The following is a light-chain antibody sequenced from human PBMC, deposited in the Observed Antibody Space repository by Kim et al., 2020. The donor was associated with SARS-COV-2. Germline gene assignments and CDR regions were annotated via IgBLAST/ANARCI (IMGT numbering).Light chain of an antibody. J-gene: IGLJ2*01. CDR1: KLGDKY. CDR3: QAWDSSTVV. V-gene: IGLV3-1*01. Sequence: SYELTQPPSVSVSPGQTASITCSGDKLGDKYACWYQQKPGQSPVLVIYQDNKRPSGIPERVSGSNSGNTATLTISGTQAMDEADYYCQAWDSSTVVFGGG. CDR2: QDN.